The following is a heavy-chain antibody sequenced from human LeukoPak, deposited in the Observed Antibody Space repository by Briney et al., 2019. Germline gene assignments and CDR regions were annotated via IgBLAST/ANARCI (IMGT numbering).Heavy chain of an antibody. CDR2: INHSGST. CDR1: GGSFSGYY. J-gene: IGHJ4*02. Sequence: PSETLSLTCAVYGGSFSGYYWSWIRQPPGKGLEWIGEINHSGSTNYNPCLKSRVTISVDTSKNQFSLKLSSVTAADTAMYYCARDYRDGYNYQGFDYWGQGTLVTVSS. CDR3: ARDYRDGYNYQGFDY. V-gene: IGHV4-34*01. D-gene: IGHD5-24*01.